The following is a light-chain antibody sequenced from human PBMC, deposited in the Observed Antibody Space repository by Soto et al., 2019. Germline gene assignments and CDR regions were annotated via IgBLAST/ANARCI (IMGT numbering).Light chain of an antibody. J-gene: IGKJ4*02. CDR2: GAS. CDR3: QQYSTSLT. V-gene: IGKV3-15*01. Sequence: EILMTQSPATLSVSPGERVILSCRASQSVGSTLAWYQQKPGQAPRLLIRGASTRATGVPARFSGHGSGTEFTLTISSLQSEDFAVYDCQQYSTSLTFGGGTTLEIK. CDR1: QSVGST.